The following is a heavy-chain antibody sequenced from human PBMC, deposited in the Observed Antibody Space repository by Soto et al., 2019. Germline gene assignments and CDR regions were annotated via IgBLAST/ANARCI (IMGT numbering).Heavy chain of an antibody. V-gene: IGHV4-4*02. Sequence: SLTGAVSGGPMNSRNRWTWVREPPGKGMEWIEQIYHTGSTNYNPSLQSRVTMSVDKSKNQFSLRLSSVTAADTAVYYCASLSPVVVEGAADHWHDPCGQGPRAAV. D-gene: IGHD3-22*01. CDR2: IYHTGST. CDR3: ASLSPVVVEGAADHWHDP. CDR1: GGPMNSRNR. J-gene: IGHJ5*02.